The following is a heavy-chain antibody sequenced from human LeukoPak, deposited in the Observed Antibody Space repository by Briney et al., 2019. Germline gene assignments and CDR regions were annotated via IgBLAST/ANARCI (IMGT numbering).Heavy chain of an antibody. D-gene: IGHD4-17*01. CDR3: AKMDGTVTPYMGFDY. CDR1: GFTFSSYA. Sequence: GWSLRLSCVASGFTFSSYAMSGLRQAPGKGLEWVSAISGSGGSTYYADSVKGRFTISRDNSKNTLYLEMNSLRAEDTAVYYCAKMDGTVTPYMGFDYWGQGTLVTVSS. CDR2: ISGSGGST. V-gene: IGHV3-23*01. J-gene: IGHJ4*02.